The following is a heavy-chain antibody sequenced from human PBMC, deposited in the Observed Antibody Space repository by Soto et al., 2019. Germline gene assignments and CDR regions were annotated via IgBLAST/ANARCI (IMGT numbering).Heavy chain of an antibody. Sequence: SETLSLTCTVSGGSTTSDYWSWIRQPPGKGLEWLGYIFHSLGAKYNPSLGSRGTISLATSTNQLSLSLRSVTTAHTALYCSVRDLNGSGDYWGQGTLVTVSS. CDR2: IFHSLGA. V-gene: IGHV4-59*01. J-gene: IGHJ4*02. CDR1: GGSTTSDY. D-gene: IGHD3-10*01. CDR3: VRDLNGSGDY.